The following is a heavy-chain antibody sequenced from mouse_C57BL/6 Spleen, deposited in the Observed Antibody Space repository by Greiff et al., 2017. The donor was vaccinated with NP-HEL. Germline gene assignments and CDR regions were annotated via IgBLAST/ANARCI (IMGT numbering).Heavy chain of an antibody. D-gene: IGHD1-1*01. CDR1: GYAFSSSW. Sequence: QVQLKQSGPELVKPGASVKISCKASGYAFSSSWMNWVKQRPGKGLEWIGRIYPGDGDTNYNGKFKGKATLTADKSSSTAYMQLSSLTSEDSAVYFCVYGSSTYCLAMDYWGQGTSVTVSS. CDR3: VYGSSTYCLAMDY. CDR2: IYPGDGDT. J-gene: IGHJ4*01. V-gene: IGHV1-82*01.